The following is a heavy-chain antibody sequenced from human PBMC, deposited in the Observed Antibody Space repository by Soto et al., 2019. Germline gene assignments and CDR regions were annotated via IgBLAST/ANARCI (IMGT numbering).Heavy chain of an antibody. CDR3: ARGTRDITIFGVAMDYYYYYYMDV. D-gene: IGHD3-3*01. CDR1: GFTVSSNY. V-gene: IGHV3-53*04. Sequence: EVQLVESGGGLVQPGGSLRLSCAASGFTVSSNYMSWVRQAPGKGLEWVSVIYSGGSTYYADSVKGRFTISRHNSKNTVYLQMNSLRAEDTAVYYCARGTRDITIFGVAMDYYYYYYMDVWGKGTTVTVSS. J-gene: IGHJ6*03. CDR2: IYSGGST.